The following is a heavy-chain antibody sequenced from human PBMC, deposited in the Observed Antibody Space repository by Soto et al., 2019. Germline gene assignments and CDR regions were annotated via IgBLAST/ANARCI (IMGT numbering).Heavy chain of an antibody. CDR2: SSPRGDTI. J-gene: IGHJ4*02. CDR3: AKGPHTNVGWPYYFES. Sequence: GGSLRLSCVASGFSLANYPMNWVRQTPGKGLEWISYSSPRGDTIYYADSVEGRFTISRDSARNSLSLHMSSLRDEDSALYYCAKGPHTNVGWPYYFESWGQGVPVTVSS. CDR1: GFSLANYP. D-gene: IGHD6-19*01. V-gene: IGHV3-48*02.